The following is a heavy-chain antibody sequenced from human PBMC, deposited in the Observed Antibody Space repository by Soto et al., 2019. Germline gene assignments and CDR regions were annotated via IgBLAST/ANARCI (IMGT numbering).Heavy chain of an antibody. Sequence: EASVKVSCKVSGYTLTELSMHWVRQAPGKGLEWMGGFDPEDGETIYAQKFQGRVTMTEDTSTDTAYMELSSLRSEDTAVYYCATDRPYGSGRTFDAFDIWGQGTMVTVSS. CDR1: GYTLTELS. CDR3: ATDRPYGSGRTFDAFDI. CDR2: FDPEDGET. J-gene: IGHJ3*02. V-gene: IGHV1-24*01. D-gene: IGHD3-10*01.